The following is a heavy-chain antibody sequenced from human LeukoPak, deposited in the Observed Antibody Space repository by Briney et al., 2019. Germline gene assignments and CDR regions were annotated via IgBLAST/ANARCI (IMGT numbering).Heavy chain of an antibody. V-gene: IGHV3-74*01. D-gene: IGHD4-17*01. CDR3: TRGRYYFDI. Sequence: PPGGSLRLSCAASGFTFSSYWMHWVRQAPGKGLVWVLRIDSGVSSTIYADSVRGRFTISRDNAKNTLYLQMNSLRVEDTAVYYCTRGRYYFDIWGQGTLVIVSS. J-gene: IGHJ4*02. CDR1: GFTFSSYW. CDR2: IDSGVSST.